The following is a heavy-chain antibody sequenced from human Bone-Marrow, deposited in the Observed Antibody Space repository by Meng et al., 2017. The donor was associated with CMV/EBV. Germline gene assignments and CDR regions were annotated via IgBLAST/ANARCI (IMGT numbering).Heavy chain of an antibody. CDR3: AIVGATDLLHAFDI. CDR1: GFTFDDYA. CDR2: IRYDGSYK. D-gene: IGHD1-26*01. Sequence: GGSLRLSCAASGFTFDDYAMHWVRQAPGKGLEWVAFIRYDGSYKSYADSVKGRFTISRDNSKNTLYLQMNSLRAEDTAVYYCAIVGATDLLHAFDIWGQGTMVTVSS. J-gene: IGHJ3*02. V-gene: IGHV3-30*02.